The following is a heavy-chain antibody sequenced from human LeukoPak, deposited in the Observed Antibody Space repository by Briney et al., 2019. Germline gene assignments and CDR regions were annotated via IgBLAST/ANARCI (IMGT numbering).Heavy chain of an antibody. CDR1: GFSLSTSGV. D-gene: IGHD6-6*01. V-gene: IGHV4-38-2*02. J-gene: IGHJ4*02. CDR2: IYHSGST. CDR3: ARLIEYSSSYFDY. Sequence: SGPTLVKPTQTLTLTCTFSGFSLSTSGVGVGWIRQPPGKALEWIGSIYHSGSTYYNPSLKSRVTISVDTSKNQFSLKLSSVTAADTAVYYCARLIEYSSSYFDYWGQGTLVTVSS.